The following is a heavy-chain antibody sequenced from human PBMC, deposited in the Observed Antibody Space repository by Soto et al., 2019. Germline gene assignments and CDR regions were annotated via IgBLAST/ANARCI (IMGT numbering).Heavy chain of an antibody. D-gene: IGHD3-3*01. CDR2: ISGSGGST. CDR1: GFTFSSEA. V-gene: IGHV3-23*01. J-gene: IGHJ6*01. CDR3: AIDGHSWFFRVVVAYYYGMDV. Sequence: GGSLRLSCAASGFTFSSEAMSWVRQAPGKGLEWVAAISGSGGSTYYADSVKGRFTISRDNSKNTLYLQMNSPRAENTAVYFCAIDGHSWFFRVVVAYYYGMDVWGHGTTVTVSS.